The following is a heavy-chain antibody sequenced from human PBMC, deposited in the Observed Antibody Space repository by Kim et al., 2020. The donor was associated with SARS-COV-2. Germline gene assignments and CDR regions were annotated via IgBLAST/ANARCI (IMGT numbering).Heavy chain of an antibody. CDR2: MNPNSGNT. Sequence: ASVKVSCKASGYTFTSYDINWVRQATGQGLEWMGWMNPNSGNTGFAQKFQGRVIMTRNTSISTAYMELSSLRSEDTAVYYCARGLSSSWYYFDYWGQGTLVTVSS. CDR3: ARGLSSSWYYFDY. CDR1: GYTFTSYD. V-gene: IGHV1-8*01. J-gene: IGHJ4*02. D-gene: IGHD6-13*01.